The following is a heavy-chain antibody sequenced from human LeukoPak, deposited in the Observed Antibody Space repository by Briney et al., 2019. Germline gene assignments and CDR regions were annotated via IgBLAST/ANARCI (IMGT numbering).Heavy chain of an antibody. CDR2: INWNGGST. V-gene: IGHV3-20*04. J-gene: IGHJ4*02. D-gene: IGHD3-9*01. CDR1: GFTFDDYG. Sequence: GGPLRSSCEASGFTFDDYGMSWGRRGPGKGLEWVSGINWNGGSTGYSDSVKGRFTISRDNAKKSLYLQMNSLRAEDTALYYCAGEYFETPNQLDYWGQGALVTVSS. CDR3: AGEYFETPNQLDY.